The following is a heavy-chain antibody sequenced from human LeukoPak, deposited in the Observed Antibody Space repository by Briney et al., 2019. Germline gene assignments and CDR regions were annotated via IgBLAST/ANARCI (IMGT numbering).Heavy chain of an antibody. CDR1: GYTLTELS. Sequence: ASVKVSCKVSGYTLTELSMHWVRQAPGKGLEWMGGFDPEDGETIYAQKFQGRVTMTRNTSISTAYMELSSLRSEDTAVYYCARGHSSWLTEWGQGTLVTVSS. CDR3: ARGHSSWLTE. D-gene: IGHD6-13*01. V-gene: IGHV1-24*01. J-gene: IGHJ4*02. CDR2: FDPEDGET.